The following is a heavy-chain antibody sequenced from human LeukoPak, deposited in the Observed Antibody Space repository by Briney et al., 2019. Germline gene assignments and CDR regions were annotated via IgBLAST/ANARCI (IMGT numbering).Heavy chain of an antibody. CDR2: MKQDGSDK. V-gene: IGHV3-7*05. D-gene: IGHD1-20*01. CDR3: ARSITAKTNWFDP. J-gene: IGHJ5*02. Sequence: PGGSLRLSCAASGFTFSSYWMNWVRQAPGKGLEWVANMKQDGSDKYYVDSVRGRFTISRDNAKNSLYLQMNSLRAEDTAVYYCARSITAKTNWFDPWGQGTLVTVSS. CDR1: GFTFSSYW.